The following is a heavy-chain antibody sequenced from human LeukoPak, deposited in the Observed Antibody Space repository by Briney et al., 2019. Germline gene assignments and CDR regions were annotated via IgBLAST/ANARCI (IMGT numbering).Heavy chain of an antibody. J-gene: IGHJ3*01. Sequence: SETLSLTCTVSGGSISSSSYYWGWIRQPPGKGLEWIGSIYYSGSTYYNPSLKSRVTISVDTSKNQFSLKLSSMTAADTAVYYCARGAADSSGYLTWGQGTMVTVSS. CDR3: ARGAADSSGYLT. CDR1: GGSISSSSYY. V-gene: IGHV4-39*07. CDR2: IYYSGST. D-gene: IGHD3-22*01.